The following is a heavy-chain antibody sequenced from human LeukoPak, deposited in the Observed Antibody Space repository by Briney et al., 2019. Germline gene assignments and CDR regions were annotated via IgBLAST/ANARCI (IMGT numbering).Heavy chain of an antibody. J-gene: IGHJ4*02. V-gene: IGHV1-69*06. CDR2: IIPIFGTE. CDR1: GGTFSSYA. CDR3: ARAGDGYIPIDY. Sequence: SVKVSCKASGGTFSSYAISWVRQAPGQGLEWMGGIIPIFGTENYAQKFQGRVTITADKSTSTAYMELSSLRSEDTAVYYCARAGDGYIPIDYWGQGTLVTVSS. D-gene: IGHD5-24*01.